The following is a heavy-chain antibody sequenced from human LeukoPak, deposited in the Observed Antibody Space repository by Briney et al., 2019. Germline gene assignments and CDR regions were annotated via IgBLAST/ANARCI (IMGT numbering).Heavy chain of an antibody. J-gene: IGHJ4*02. CDR1: GFTVSSNY. CDR3: ARDPGYCSGGSCYSFLY. Sequence: GGSLRLSCAASGFTVSSNYMSWVRQAPGKGLEWVSVIYSGGSTYHADSVKGRFTISRDNSKNTLYLQMNSLRAEDTAVYYCARDPGYCSGGSCYSFLYWGQGTLVTVSS. V-gene: IGHV3-66*01. D-gene: IGHD2-15*01. CDR2: IYSGGST.